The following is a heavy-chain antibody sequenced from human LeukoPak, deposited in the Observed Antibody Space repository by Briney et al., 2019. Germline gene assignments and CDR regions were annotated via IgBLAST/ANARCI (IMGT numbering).Heavy chain of an antibody. Sequence: GGSLGLSCAASGFTFGDYGMSWVRQAPGKGLEWVSGINWNGGSTGYADSVKGRFTISRDNAKNSLYLQMNSLRAEDTALYYCARDGTGTTGYNWFDPWGQGTLVTVSS. CDR1: GFTFGDYG. CDR3: ARDGTGTTGYNWFDP. V-gene: IGHV3-20*04. D-gene: IGHD1-1*01. J-gene: IGHJ5*02. CDR2: INWNGGST.